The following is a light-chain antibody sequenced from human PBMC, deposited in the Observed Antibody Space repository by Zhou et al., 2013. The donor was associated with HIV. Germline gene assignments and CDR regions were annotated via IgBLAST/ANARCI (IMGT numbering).Light chain of an antibody. CDR3: QQYGGSPMCS. J-gene: IGKJ2*04. Sequence: TQSPSTLSASVGDRVTITCRASQSISSGSLAWYQQKPGQAPRLLIYAASNRATGIPDRFSGSGSGTDFTLTISKLEPEDFAVYYCQQYGGSPMCSFGQGTNLEIK. CDR1: QSISSGS. V-gene: IGKV3-20*01. CDR2: AAS.